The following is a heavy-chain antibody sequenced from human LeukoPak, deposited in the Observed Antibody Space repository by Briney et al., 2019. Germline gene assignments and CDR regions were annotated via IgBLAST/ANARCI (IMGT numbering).Heavy chain of an antibody. V-gene: IGHV4-59*08. D-gene: IGHD3-3*01. CDR2: IHYGGNT. CDR3: ARRSDLWSGFRSDYYYMAV. Sequence: LSETLSLTCTVSGASMNKYYWSWIRQPPGKGLEWIGYIHYGGNTNYSPSLKSRLTISVDRSNNQFFLSLTSVTAADTAVYYCARRSDLWSGFRSDYYYMAVWGNGTTVIVSS. CDR1: GASMNKYY. J-gene: IGHJ6*03.